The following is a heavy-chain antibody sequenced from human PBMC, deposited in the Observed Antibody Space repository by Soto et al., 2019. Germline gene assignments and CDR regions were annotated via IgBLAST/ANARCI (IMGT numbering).Heavy chain of an antibody. V-gene: IGHV2-5*02. J-gene: IGHJ4*02. D-gene: IGHD2-15*01. CDR1: GFSLTTSGVA. CDR2: IYWDDDK. CDR3: AHRLGLDGSFDY. Sequence: QITLKESGPTLVKPTQTLTLTCSFSGFSLTTSGVAVVWIRQPPGKALEWLTLIYWDDDKRYSPYLKSRLTITKDTSKNQVVLTMTNMDPVDTGTYYCAHRLGLDGSFDYWGQGTLVTVSS.